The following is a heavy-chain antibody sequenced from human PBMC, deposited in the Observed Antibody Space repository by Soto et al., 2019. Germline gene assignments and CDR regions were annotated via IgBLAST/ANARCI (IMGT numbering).Heavy chain of an antibody. D-gene: IGHD2-8*01. V-gene: IGHV1-3*01. CDR1: GYTFTSYA. CDR3: AVVLMVYAMILCQTHWYFDL. J-gene: IGHJ2*01. Sequence: ASVKVSCKASGYTFTSYAMHWVRQAPGQRLEWMGWINAGNGNTKYSQKFQGRVTITRDTSASTAYMELSSLRSEDTAVYYCAVVLMVYAMILCQTHWYFDLWGRGTLVTVSS. CDR2: INAGNGNT.